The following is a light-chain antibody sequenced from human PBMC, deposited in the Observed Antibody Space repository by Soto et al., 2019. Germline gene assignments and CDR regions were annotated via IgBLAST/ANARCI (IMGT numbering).Light chain of an antibody. CDR2: DVS. J-gene: IGKJ1*01. Sequence: DIQMTQSPSSLSPSVGDRVTITCRASRSISDWLAWYQQKPGKAPELLIFDVSNLKSGVSSRFSGSGSGTEFTLTISRLQPDDVATYYCLQYSSHSWTFGQGTKVEIK. V-gene: IGKV1-5*01. CDR1: RSISDW. CDR3: LQYSSHSWT.